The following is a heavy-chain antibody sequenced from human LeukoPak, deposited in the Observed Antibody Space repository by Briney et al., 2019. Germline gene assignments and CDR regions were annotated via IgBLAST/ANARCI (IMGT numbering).Heavy chain of an antibody. J-gene: IGHJ5*02. CDR2: INHSGST. CDR1: GGSFSGYY. V-gene: IGHV4-34*01. Sequence: SETLSLTCAVYGGSFSGYYWSWIRQPPGKGLEWIGEINHSGSTNYNPPLKSRVTISVDTSKNQFSLKVNSVTAADTAVYYCARRGYTYGWGWFDPWGQGTLVIVSS. CDR3: ARRGYTYGWGWFDP. D-gene: IGHD5-18*01.